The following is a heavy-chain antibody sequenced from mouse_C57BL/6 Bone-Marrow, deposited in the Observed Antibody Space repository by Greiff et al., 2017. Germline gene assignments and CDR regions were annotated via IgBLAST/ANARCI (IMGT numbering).Heavy chain of an antibody. CDR3: ARGDYSNY. J-gene: IGHJ2*01. D-gene: IGHD2-5*01. CDR2: IYPGDGDT. V-gene: IGHV1-82*01. Sequence: QVQLQQSGPELVKPGASVKISCKASGYAFSSSWMNWVKQRPGKGLEWIGRIYPGDGDTNYNGKFKGKATLTADKSSSTAYMQLSSLTSEDSAVYFCARGDYSNYWGQGTTLTVSS. CDR1: GYAFSSSW.